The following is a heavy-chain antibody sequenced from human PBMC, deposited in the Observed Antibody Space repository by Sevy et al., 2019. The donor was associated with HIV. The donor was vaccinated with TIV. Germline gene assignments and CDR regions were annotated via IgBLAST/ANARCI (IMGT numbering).Heavy chain of an antibody. J-gene: IGHJ5*02. V-gene: IGHV4-59*08. CDR2: IYYNGHI. CDR1: GGSITSLY. Sequence: SETLSLTCTVSGGSITSLYWNWIRQPPGKGLEWIANIYYNGHINYNPSLKSRITLSLDTSKNQFSLRLSSVTAADTAMYYCAGENAWGKGFSWGQGTLVTVSS. D-gene: IGHD1-26*01. CDR3: AGENAWGKGFS.